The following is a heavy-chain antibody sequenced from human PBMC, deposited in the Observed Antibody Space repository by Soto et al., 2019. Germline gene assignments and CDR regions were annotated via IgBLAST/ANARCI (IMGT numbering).Heavy chain of an antibody. Sequence: GESLKISCKGSGYSFTSYWIGWVRQMPGKGLEWMGIIYPGDSDTRYSPSFQGQVTISADKSISTAYLQWSSLKASDTAMYYCARQKGKYDILTGYYYDYWGQGTLVTVSS. CDR3: ARQKGKYDILTGYYYDY. CDR1: GYSFTSYW. J-gene: IGHJ4*02. D-gene: IGHD3-9*01. V-gene: IGHV5-51*01. CDR2: IYPGDSDT.